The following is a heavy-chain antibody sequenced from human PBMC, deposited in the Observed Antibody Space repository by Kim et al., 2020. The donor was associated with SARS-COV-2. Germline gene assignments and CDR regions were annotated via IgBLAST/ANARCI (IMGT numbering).Heavy chain of an antibody. D-gene: IGHD3-16*01. V-gene: IGHV1-69*13. J-gene: IGHJ6*02. CDR3: ARDLLPPGITFGGVSIYYYGMDV. CDR1: GGTFSSYA. Sequence: SVKVSCKASGGTFSSYAISWVRQAPGQGLEWMGGIIPIFGTANYAQKFQGRVTITADESTSTAYMELSSLRSEDTAVYYCARDLLPPGITFGGVSIYYYGMDVWGQGTTVTVSS. CDR2: IIPIFGTA.